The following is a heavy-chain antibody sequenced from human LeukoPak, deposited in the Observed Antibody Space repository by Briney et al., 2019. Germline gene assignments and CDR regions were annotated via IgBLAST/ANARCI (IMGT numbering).Heavy chain of an antibody. CDR2: ISAYNGNT. CDR3: ARSSLAVAGNGYWFDP. V-gene: IGHV1-18*01. D-gene: IGHD6-19*01. J-gene: IGHJ5*02. CDR1: GYTFTSYG. Sequence: AASVKVSCKASGYTFTSYGISWVRQAPGQGLEWMGWISAYNGNTNYAQKLQGRVTMTTDTSTSTAYMELRSLRADDTRVYYCARSSLAVAGNGYWFDPGGQRTLVTVSS.